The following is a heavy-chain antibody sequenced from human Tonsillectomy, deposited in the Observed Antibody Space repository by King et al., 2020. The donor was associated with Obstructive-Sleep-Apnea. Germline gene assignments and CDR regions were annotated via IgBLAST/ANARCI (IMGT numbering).Heavy chain of an antibody. CDR3: AREGDIVVVPAANMDV. CDR2: IYYSGST. J-gene: IGHJ6*02. CDR1: GGSISSSSYD. Sequence: QLQESGPGLVKPSETLSLTCTVSGGSISSSSYDWGWIRQPPGKGLEWIGSIYYSGSTYYNPSLKSRVTLSVDTSKNQFSLKLSSVTAADTAVYYCAREGDIVVVPAANMDVWGQGTTVTVSS. D-gene: IGHD2-2*01. V-gene: IGHV4-39*07.